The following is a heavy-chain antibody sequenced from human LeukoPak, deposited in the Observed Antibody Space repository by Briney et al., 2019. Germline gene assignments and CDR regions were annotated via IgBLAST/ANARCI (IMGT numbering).Heavy chain of an antibody. Sequence: PSETLSLTCTVSGGSISSYYWSWIRQPAGKGLEWIGRLYTSGDTNYNPSLKSRLTMSLDTSKNQFSLRLGSVTAADTAVYYCARDEHDYGDYGTFDYWGQGTLVTVSS. CDR1: GGSISSYY. D-gene: IGHD4-17*01. J-gene: IGHJ4*02. V-gene: IGHV4-4*07. CDR2: LYTSGDT. CDR3: ARDEHDYGDYGTFDY.